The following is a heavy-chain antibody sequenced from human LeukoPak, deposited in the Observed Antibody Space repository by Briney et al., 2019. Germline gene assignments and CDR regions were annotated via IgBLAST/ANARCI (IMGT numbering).Heavy chain of an antibody. CDR1: GFTFSSYS. CDR3: AKDLGGTTVVTRSPSGDY. J-gene: IGHJ4*02. V-gene: IGHV3-21*04. CDR2: ISSSSSYI. Sequence: PGGSLRLSCAASGFTFSSYSMNWVRQAPGKGLEWVSSISSSSSYIYYADSVKGRFTISRDNAKNSLYLQMNSLRAEDTAVYYCAKDLGGTTVVTRSPSGDYWGQGTLVTVSS. D-gene: IGHD4-23*01.